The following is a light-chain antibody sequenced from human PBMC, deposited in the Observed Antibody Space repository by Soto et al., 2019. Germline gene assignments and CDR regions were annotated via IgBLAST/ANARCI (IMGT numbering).Light chain of an antibody. J-gene: IGKJ4*01. CDR1: LNISRY. CDR2: DTS. CDR3: QPYNNWPRT. Sequence: EVVLTQSPATLSLSPGERGTLSCRASLNISRYLAWYQQKPGQAPRLLIYDTSTRATGVPTRFSGSRSGAEFTLTINSLQSEDFAVYYCQPYNNWPRTFGGGTKVDIK. V-gene: IGKV3-15*01.